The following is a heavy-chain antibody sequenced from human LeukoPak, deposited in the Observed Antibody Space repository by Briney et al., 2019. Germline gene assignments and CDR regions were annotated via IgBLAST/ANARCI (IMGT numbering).Heavy chain of an antibody. J-gene: IGHJ4*02. V-gene: IGHV3-23*01. D-gene: IGHD3-22*01. CDR1: GFTFSSYA. Sequence: GGSLRLSCAASGFTFSSYAMSWVRQAPGKGLEWVSAISGSGGSTYYADSVKGRFTTSRDNSKNTLYLQMNSLRAEDTAVYYCARDYYYGSSGYPTYWGQGTLVTVSS. CDR3: ARDYYYGSSGYPTY. CDR2: ISGSGGST.